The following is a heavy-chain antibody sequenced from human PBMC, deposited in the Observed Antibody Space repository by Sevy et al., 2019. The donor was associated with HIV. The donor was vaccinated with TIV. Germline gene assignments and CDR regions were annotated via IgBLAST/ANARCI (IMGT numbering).Heavy chain of an antibody. D-gene: IGHD3-22*01. CDR3: ARDCRVYDSSGYYRGKYYFDY. CDR1: GFTFSSYG. Sequence: GGSLRLSCAASGFTFSSYGMNWIRQAPGKGLEWVSYISSSSSTIYYADSVKGRFTISRDNAKNSLYLQMNSLRDEDTAVYYCARDCRVYDSSGYYRGKYYFDYWGQGTLVTVSS. CDR2: ISSSSSTI. V-gene: IGHV3-48*02. J-gene: IGHJ4*02.